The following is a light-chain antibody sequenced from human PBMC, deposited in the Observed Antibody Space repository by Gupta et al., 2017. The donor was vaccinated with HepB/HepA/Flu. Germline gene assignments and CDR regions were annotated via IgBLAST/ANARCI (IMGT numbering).Light chain of an antibody. J-gene: IGLJ1*01. V-gene: IGLV2-14*03. CDR3: SSYTSSSTYV. CDR1: SSDVGGYNY. CDR2: DVS. Sequence: SALTQPASVSGSPGQSTPISCTGTSSDVGGYNYVSWYQQHPGKAPKLMIYDVSNRPSGVSNRFSGSKSGNTASLTISGLQAEDEADDYCSSYTSSSTYVFGTGTKVTVL.